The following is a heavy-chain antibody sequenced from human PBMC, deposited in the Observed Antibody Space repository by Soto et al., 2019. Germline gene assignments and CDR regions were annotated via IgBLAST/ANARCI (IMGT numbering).Heavy chain of an antibody. CDR2: INWDGTAT. CDR1: GFSFDDFT. V-gene: IGHV3-43*01. D-gene: IGHD2-2*01. Sequence: GGSLRLSCAASGFSFDDFTMHWVRQAPGKGLEWVSLINWDGTATYQTDSVKGRFTISRDNRKNSLYLQMNRLGPEDTALYFCTKDFCSRTNCHPAPLMYHYYGMDVWGQGTTVTVSS. CDR3: TKDFCSRTNCHPAPLMYHYYGMDV. J-gene: IGHJ6*02.